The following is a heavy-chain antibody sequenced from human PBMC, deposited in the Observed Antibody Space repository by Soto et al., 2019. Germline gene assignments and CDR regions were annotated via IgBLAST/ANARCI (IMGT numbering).Heavy chain of an antibody. Sequence: SETLSLTCAVYGGSFSGYYWSWIRQPPGKGLEWIGEINHSGSTNYNPSLKSRVTISVDTSKNQFSLKLSSVTAADTAVYYCARKNYDFWSGYLPGFDYWCQGTLVTVSS. V-gene: IGHV4-34*01. CDR2: INHSGST. CDR1: GGSFSGYY. CDR3: ARKNYDFWSGYLPGFDY. J-gene: IGHJ4*02. D-gene: IGHD3-3*01.